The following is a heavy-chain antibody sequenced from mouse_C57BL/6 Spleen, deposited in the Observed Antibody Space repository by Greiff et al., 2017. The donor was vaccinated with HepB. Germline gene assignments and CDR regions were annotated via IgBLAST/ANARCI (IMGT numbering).Heavy chain of an antibody. V-gene: IGHV1-69*01. D-gene: IGHD1-2*01. CDR3: ARAATGADY. CDR1: GYTFTSYW. J-gene: IGHJ2*01. Sequence: QVQLQQPGAELVMPGASVKLSCKASGYTFTSYWMHWVKQRPGQGLEWIGEIDPSDSYTNYNQKFKGKSTLTVDKSSSTAYMQLSSLTSEDSAVYYCARAATGADYWGQGTTLTVSS. CDR2: IDPSDSYT.